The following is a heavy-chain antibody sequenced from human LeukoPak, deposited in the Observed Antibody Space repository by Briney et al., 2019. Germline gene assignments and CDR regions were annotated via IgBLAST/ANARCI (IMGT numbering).Heavy chain of an antibody. CDR1: GFTFNTYA. Sequence: TGGSLRLSCAASGFTFNTYAMTWVRQAPGKVLEWVSYIGGDSSPIYYAASVRGRLTISRDNAKNSLYLQMNSLRAEGTAVYYCVRVRDKSNYHFDHWGQGTLVTVSS. CDR3: VRVRDKSNYHFDH. D-gene: IGHD2-8*01. CDR2: IGGDSSPI. J-gene: IGHJ4*02. V-gene: IGHV3-48*04.